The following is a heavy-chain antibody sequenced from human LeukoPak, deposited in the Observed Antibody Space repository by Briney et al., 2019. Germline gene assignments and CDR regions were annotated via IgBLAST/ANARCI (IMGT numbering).Heavy chain of an antibody. Sequence: SETLSLTCAVYGGSFSGYYWSWIRQPPGKGLEWIGEINHSGSTNYNPSLKSRVTMSVDTSKNQFSLKLSSVTAADTAVYYCARSYCSGGSCYSDFDYWGQGTLVTVSS. D-gene: IGHD2-15*01. J-gene: IGHJ4*02. CDR2: INHSGST. CDR1: GGSFSGYY. V-gene: IGHV4-34*01. CDR3: ARSYCSGGSCYSDFDY.